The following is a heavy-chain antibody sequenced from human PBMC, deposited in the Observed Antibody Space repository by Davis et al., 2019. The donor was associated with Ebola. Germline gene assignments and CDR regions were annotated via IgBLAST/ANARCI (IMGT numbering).Heavy chain of an antibody. D-gene: IGHD3-9*01. Sequence: GGSLRLSCSASGFIFSTYVMSWVRQAPGKGLEWVSTYGTSADTYYADSVKGRFTISRDNSKNTVDLQMNSLRAEDTAVYYCARLDEDDYLTGPDYWGQGTLVTVSS. CDR2: GTSADT. CDR1: GFIFSTYV. V-gene: IGHV3-23*01. CDR3: ARLDEDDYLTGPDY. J-gene: IGHJ4*02.